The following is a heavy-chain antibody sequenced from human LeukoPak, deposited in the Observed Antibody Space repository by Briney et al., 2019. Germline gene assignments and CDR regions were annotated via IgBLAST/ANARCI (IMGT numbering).Heavy chain of an antibody. CDR3: ARSYGSGSAGYDY. Sequence: PSQTLSLTCTVSGGSISSGGYYWSWIRQHPGKGLEWIGYIYYSGSTYYSPSLKSRVTISVDTSKNQFSLKLSSVTAADTAVYYCARSYGSGSAGYDYWGQGTLVTVSS. CDR1: GGSISSGGYY. D-gene: IGHD3-10*01. J-gene: IGHJ4*02. CDR2: IYYSGST. V-gene: IGHV4-31*03.